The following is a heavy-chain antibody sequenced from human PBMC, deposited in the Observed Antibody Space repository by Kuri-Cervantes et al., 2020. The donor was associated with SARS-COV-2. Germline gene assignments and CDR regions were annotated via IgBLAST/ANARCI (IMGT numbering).Heavy chain of an antibody. CDR2: NIPIFSII. J-gene: IGHJ5*02. D-gene: IGHD3-16*01. CDR1: GGTFSSYA. V-gene: IGHV1-69*13. CDR3: ARASSEVMITFGGVIGWFDP. Sequence: SVKVSCKASGGTFSSYAISWVRQAPGQGLEWVAGNIPIFSIINYAQKFQGRVRLTADESTSTAYMELSSLTSEDTAVYYCARASSEVMITFGGVIGWFDPWGQGTLVTVSS.